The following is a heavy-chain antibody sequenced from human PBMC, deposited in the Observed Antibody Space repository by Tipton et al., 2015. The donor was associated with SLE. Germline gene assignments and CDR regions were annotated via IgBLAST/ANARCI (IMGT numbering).Heavy chain of an antibody. CDR3: ASIPALWQWPRGEIDP. Sequence: LRLSCTVSGGSISSSSYYWGWIRQPPGKGLEWIGSIYYSGGTYYNPSLKSRVTISVGTSKNQFSLKVSSVTAADTAVYYCASIPALWQWPRGEIDPWGQGTLVTVSS. D-gene: IGHD6-19*01. CDR1: GGSISSSSYY. CDR2: IYYSGGT. V-gene: IGHV4-39*01. J-gene: IGHJ5*02.